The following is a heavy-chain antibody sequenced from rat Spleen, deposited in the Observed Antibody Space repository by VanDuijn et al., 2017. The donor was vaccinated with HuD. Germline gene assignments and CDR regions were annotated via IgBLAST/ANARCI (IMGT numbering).Heavy chain of an antibody. Sequence: QVQLKESGPGLVQPSQTLSLTCTVSGFSLTSYHVSWVRQPPGKGLEWIAAISSGGGTYYNSALKSRLSISRDTSKSQVFLKMNSLQTEDTGIYFCTGNRHSPGGLDAWGKGASVTVSS. CDR1: GFSLTSYH. D-gene: IGHD1-4*01. CDR3: TGNRHSPGGLDA. V-gene: IGHV2S12*01. CDR2: ISSGGGT. J-gene: IGHJ4*01.